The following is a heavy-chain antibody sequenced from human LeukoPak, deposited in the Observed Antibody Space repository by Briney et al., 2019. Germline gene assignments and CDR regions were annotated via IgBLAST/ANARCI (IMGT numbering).Heavy chain of an antibody. V-gene: IGHV3-30*04. Sequence: GGSLRLSCAASGFTFSSYAMHWVRQAPGKGLEWVAVISYDGSNKYYADSVKGRFTISRDNSKNTLYLQMNSPRAEDTAVYYCARSSLRVWFSSFGGSDAPDFDYWGQGTLVTVSS. CDR2: ISYDGSNK. CDR1: GFTFSSYA. D-gene: IGHD2-21*01. CDR3: ARSSLRVWFSSFGGSDAPDFDY. J-gene: IGHJ4*02.